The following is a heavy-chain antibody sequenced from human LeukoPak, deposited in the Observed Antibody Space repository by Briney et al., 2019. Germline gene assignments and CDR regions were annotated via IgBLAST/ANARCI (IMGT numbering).Heavy chain of an antibody. CDR2: INPNSGGT. D-gene: IGHD2/OR15-2a*01. J-gene: IGHJ5*02. V-gene: IGHV1-2*02. Sequence: ASVKVSCKASGYTFTGYYMHWVRQAPGQGLEWMGWINPNSGGTNYAQKFQGRVTMTRDTSISTAYMELSRLRSDDTAVYYCARVRGIVKKVGFDPWGQGTLVTVSS. CDR3: ARVRGIVKKVGFDP. CDR1: GYTFTGYY.